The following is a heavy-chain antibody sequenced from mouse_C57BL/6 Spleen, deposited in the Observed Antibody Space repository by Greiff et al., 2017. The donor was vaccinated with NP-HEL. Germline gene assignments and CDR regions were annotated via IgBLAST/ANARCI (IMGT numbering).Heavy chain of an antibody. D-gene: IGHD2-1*01. V-gene: IGHV1-80*01. CDR3: ARGDGNPYYFDY. J-gene: IGHJ2*01. Sequence: VQLQQSGAELVKPGASVKISCKASGYAFSSYWMNWVKQRPGKGLEWIGQIYPGDGDTNYNGKFKGKATLTADKSSSTAYMQLSSLTSEDSAVYFCARGDGNPYYFDYWGQGTTLTVSS. CDR2: IYPGDGDT. CDR1: GYAFSSYW.